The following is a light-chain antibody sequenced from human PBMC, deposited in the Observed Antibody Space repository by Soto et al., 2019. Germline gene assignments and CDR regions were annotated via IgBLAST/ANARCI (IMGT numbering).Light chain of an antibody. V-gene: IGLV2-14*01. CDR3: CSYGGGYTPLV. Sequence: QSALTQPASVSGSPGQSITISCTGTSSDIGANIYVSWYQQHPGKAPKLIIHEVSNRPSGVSGRFSGSKSGNTASLTISGLQAEDEADYYCCSYGGGYTPLVFGGGTKLTVL. CDR2: EVS. J-gene: IGLJ2*01. CDR1: SSDIGANIY.